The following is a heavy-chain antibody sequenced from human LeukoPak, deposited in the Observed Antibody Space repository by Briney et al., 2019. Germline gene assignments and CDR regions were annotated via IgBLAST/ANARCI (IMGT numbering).Heavy chain of an antibody. CDR2: ISHSGST. CDR3: ARGYYGSGSYYKGSYFDY. V-gene: IGHV4-38-2*01. CDR1: GYSISTGYN. J-gene: IGHJ4*02. D-gene: IGHD3-10*01. Sequence: PSETLSLTCAVSGYSISTGYNWGWIRQSPGKGLEWIGSISHSGSTYYNPSLKSRVTISLDTPNNEFSLSLSSVTAADTALYFCARGYYGSGSYYKGSYFDYWGQGTLVTVSS.